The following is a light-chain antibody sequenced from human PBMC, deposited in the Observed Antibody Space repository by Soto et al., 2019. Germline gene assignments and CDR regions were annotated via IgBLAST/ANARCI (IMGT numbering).Light chain of an antibody. V-gene: IGKV1-5*03. J-gene: IGKJ2*01. CDR1: QTISTW. Sequence: DIQMTQSPSTLSASVGDRVTITCRASQTISTWLAWYQQKPGKAPKLLIYKASTLQGGVPSRFSGSGSGTEFTLTISSLQPDDFATYYCQQYSSYTPYTFGQGTNLEI. CDR2: KAS. CDR3: QQYSSYTPYT.